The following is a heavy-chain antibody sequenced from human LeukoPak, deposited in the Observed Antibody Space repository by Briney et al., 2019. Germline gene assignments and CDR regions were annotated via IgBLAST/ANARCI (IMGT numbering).Heavy chain of an antibody. Sequence: AGGSLRLSCAASGFSVSSNYMSWVRQAPGKGLEWVSGINWNGGNTGYADSVKGRFTISRDNVKNSLYLQMNSLRAEDTAVYYCAGRYDSSGYPLHWGQGTLVTVSS. D-gene: IGHD3-22*01. V-gene: IGHV3-20*04. CDR3: AGRYDSSGYPLH. CDR2: INWNGGNT. CDR1: GFSVSSNY. J-gene: IGHJ4*02.